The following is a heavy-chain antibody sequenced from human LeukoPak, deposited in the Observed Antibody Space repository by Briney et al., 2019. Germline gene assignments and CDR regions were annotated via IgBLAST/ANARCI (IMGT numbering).Heavy chain of an antibody. J-gene: IGHJ4*02. CDR2: IQYDGSYK. V-gene: IGHV3-30*02. CDR3: AKDVVGQQWPENY. CDR1: EFTFSSYG. Sequence: XGSLRLSCAASEFTFSSYGMHWVRQAPGKGLEGVAFIQYDGSYKDYGDSVKGRFTISRDNSKNTLYLQMNSLRAEDTAVYFCAKDVVGQQWPENYWGQGTLVTVSS. D-gene: IGHD6-19*01.